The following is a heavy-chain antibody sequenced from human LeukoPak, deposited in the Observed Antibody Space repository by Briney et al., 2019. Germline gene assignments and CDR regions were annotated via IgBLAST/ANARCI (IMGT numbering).Heavy chain of an antibody. Sequence: GGSLRLSCEASGFTFNSYSFNWVRQAPGKGLEWISYINSVGGTTFYADSVKGRFTISRDNAKNTLYLQMDSLRAEDAAIYYCARSIMYGDHGEDIWGQGTVVAVSS. J-gene: IGHJ3*02. V-gene: IGHV3-48*04. D-gene: IGHD4-17*01. CDR3: ARSIMYGDHGEDI. CDR2: INSVGGTT. CDR1: GFTFNSYS.